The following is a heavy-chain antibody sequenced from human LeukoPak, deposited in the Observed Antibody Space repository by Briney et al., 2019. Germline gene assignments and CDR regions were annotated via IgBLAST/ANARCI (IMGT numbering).Heavy chain of an antibody. Sequence: GASVKVSCKASGYTFTSYYMHWVRQAPGQGLEWMGIINPSGGSTSYAQKFQGRVTMTRDTSTSTVYMELSSLRSEDTAVYYCARHHRYSSSWYTKWFDPWGQGTLVTVSS. CDR2: INPSGGST. J-gene: IGHJ5*02. D-gene: IGHD6-13*01. CDR3: ARHHRYSSSWYTKWFDP. CDR1: GYTFTSYY. V-gene: IGHV1-46*01.